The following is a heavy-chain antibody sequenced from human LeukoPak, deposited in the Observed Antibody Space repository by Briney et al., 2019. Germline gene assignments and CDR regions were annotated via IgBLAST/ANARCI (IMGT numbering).Heavy chain of an antibody. Sequence: GWSLRLSCAASGFTFSSYAMSWVRQAPGKGVEWVSVISGSGGKTNYADSVKGRFTISRDNSKNTLYLQMNSLRGEDTAVYYCAKALGQQNWFDSWGQGTLVTVSS. J-gene: IGHJ5*01. D-gene: IGHD5-18*01. CDR3: AKALGQQNWFDS. CDR2: ISGSGGKT. V-gene: IGHV3-23*01. CDR1: GFTFSSYA.